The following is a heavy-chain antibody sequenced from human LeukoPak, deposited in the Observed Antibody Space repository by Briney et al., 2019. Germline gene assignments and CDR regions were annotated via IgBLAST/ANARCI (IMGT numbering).Heavy chain of an antibody. CDR1: GYSISSGYY. Sequence: IPSETLSLTCTVSGYSISSGYYWGWIRQPPGKGLEWIGRIFHSGSTLYNPSLKSRVTISVDTSKNQFSLKLSSVTAADTAVYYCARVPPGLWFEYYFDYWGQGTLVTVSS. D-gene: IGHD3-10*01. CDR2: IFHSGST. J-gene: IGHJ4*02. V-gene: IGHV4-38-2*02. CDR3: ARVPPGLWFEYYFDY.